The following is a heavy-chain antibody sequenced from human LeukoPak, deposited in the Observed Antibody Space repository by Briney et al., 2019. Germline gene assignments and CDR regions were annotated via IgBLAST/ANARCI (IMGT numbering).Heavy chain of an antibody. Sequence: PSETLSLTCTVSGGSISSGDYYWSWIRQPPGKGLEWIVYIYYSGSTYNNPSLKSRVTISVDTSKNQFSLKLSSVTAADTAVYYCARTAIRERKYCSSTSCYTGRYYFDYWGQGTLVTVSS. CDR3: ARTAIRERKYCSSTSCYTGRYYFDY. CDR1: GGSISSGDYY. D-gene: IGHD2-2*02. J-gene: IGHJ4*02. V-gene: IGHV4-30-4*08. CDR2: IYYSGST.